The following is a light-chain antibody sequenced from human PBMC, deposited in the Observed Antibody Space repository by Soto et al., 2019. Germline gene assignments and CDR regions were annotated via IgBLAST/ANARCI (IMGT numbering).Light chain of an antibody. CDR3: SSYSTTSTLV. CDR1: SSDVGGYDY. Sequence: QSALTQPASVSGPPGQSVTISCTGTSSDVGGYDYVSWYQQHPGKAPKLILYEVNNRPSGVSNHSSGSKSGNTASLIISGLQADDEADYYCSSYSTTSTLVFGSGTKVTVL. CDR2: EVN. J-gene: IGLJ1*01. V-gene: IGLV2-14*01.